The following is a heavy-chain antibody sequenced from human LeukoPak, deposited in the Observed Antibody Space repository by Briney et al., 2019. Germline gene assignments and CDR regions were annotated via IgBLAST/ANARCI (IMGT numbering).Heavy chain of an antibody. Sequence: GASLKVSCTASGYTFTSYDINWVRQAPGQGLEWMGWMNHNSGNTGYAQKFQGRVTMTRNTSISTAYMELSSLRSEDTAVYYCARGYCSGGSCSESFDYWGQGTLVTVSS. CDR2: MNHNSGNT. CDR3: ARGYCSGGSCSESFDY. V-gene: IGHV1-8*01. D-gene: IGHD2-15*01. CDR1: GYTFTSYD. J-gene: IGHJ4*02.